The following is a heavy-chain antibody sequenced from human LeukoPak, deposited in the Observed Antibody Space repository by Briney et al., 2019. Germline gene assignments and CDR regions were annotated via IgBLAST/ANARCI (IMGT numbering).Heavy chain of an antibody. D-gene: IGHD5-12*01. CDR3: ARESSVATPGVDY. V-gene: IGHV1-69*04. Sequence: SVKVSCKASGGTFSGYAISWVRQAPGQGLEWMGRIIPILGIANYAQKFQGRVTMTRDTSISTAYMELSRLRSDDTAVYYCARESSVATPGVDYWGQGTLVTVSS. CDR2: IIPILGIA. J-gene: IGHJ4*02. CDR1: GGTFSGYA.